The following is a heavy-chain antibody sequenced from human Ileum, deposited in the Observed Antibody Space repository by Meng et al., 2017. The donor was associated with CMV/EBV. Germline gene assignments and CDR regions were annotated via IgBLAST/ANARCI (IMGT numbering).Heavy chain of an antibody. V-gene: IGHV1-69*02. J-gene: IGHJ4*02. CDR1: GGTSNTYT. CDR3: ARGDSSGVASY. Sequence: SCKPSGGTSNTYTISWVRQAPGQGLEWLGRIIPVLKVASYAQKFEGRAYISADESTDTVYLELSNLTSEDTAVYYCARGDSSGVASYWGQGTLVTVSS. CDR2: IIPVLKVA. D-gene: IGHD3-22*01.